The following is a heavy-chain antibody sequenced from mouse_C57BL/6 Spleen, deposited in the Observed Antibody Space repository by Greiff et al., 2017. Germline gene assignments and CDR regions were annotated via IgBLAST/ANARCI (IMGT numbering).Heavy chain of an antibody. CDR3: ARDSNYRWYFDV. Sequence: EVKLQESGPELVKPGASVKIPCKASGYTFTDYNMDWVKQSHGKSLEWIGDINPNNGGTIYNQKFKGKATLTVDKSSSTAYMELRSLTSEDTAVYYCARDSNYRWYFDVWGTGTTVTVSS. CDR1: GYTFTDYN. V-gene: IGHV1-18*01. J-gene: IGHJ1*03. CDR2: INPNNGGT. D-gene: IGHD2-5*01.